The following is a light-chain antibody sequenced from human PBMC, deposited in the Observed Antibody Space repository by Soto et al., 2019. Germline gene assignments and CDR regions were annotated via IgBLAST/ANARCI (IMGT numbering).Light chain of an antibody. CDR1: SSDVGAYTF. CDR3: SSYTSSSTHV. CDR2: DVS. V-gene: IGLV2-14*03. Sequence: QSALTQPASVSGSPGQSITISCTGTSSDVGAYTFVSWYQQHPDKVPKLMIFDVSRRPSGVSDRFSGSKSGNTASLTISGRQSEDEADYYCSSYTSSSTHVFGSGTKVTVL. J-gene: IGLJ1*01.